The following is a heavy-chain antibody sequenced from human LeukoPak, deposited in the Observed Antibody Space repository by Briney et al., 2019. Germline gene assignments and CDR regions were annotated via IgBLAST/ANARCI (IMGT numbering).Heavy chain of an antibody. J-gene: IGHJ6*02. CDR3: ARDRCGDICFYGLDV. D-gene: IGHD2-21*01. CDR1: GFTFSGYN. CDR2: ISSSGSTV. V-gene: IGHV3-48*01. Sequence: GGSLRLSCEASGFTFSGYNMNWVRQAPGKGLEWVSYISSSGSTVHYADSVKGRFTISRDNAKNSLFLEMNSLRAEDTAVYYCARDRCGDICFYGLDVWGQGTTVSVSS.